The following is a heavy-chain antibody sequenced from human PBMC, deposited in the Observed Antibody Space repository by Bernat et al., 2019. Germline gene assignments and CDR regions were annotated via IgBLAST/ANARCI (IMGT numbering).Heavy chain of an antibody. CDR2: IYYSGST. Sequence: QVQLQESGPGLVKPSETLSLTCTVSGGSISSYYWGWIRQPPGKGLEWIGYIYYSGSTNYNPSLKSRVTISVDTSKNQFSLKLSSVTAADTAVYYCATRDPDYYDSSGYYPFQHWGQGTLVTVSS. D-gene: IGHD3-22*01. V-gene: IGHV4-59*08. J-gene: IGHJ1*01. CDR3: ATRDPDYYDSSGYYPFQH. CDR1: GGSISSYY.